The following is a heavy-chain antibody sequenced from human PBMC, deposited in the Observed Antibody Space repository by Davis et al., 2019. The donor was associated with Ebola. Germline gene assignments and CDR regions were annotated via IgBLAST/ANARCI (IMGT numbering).Heavy chain of an antibody. Sequence: ASVKVSCKASGYTFTSYYMHWVRQAPGQGLEWMGWISAYNGNTNYAQKLQGRVTMTTDTSTSTAYMELRSLRSDDTAVYYCARDIVVVPAAIGGWDYYYGMDVWGQGTTVTVSS. CDR2: ISAYNGNT. V-gene: IGHV1-18*04. D-gene: IGHD2-2*01. CDR3: ARDIVVVPAAIGGWDYYYGMDV. CDR1: GYTFTSYY. J-gene: IGHJ6*02.